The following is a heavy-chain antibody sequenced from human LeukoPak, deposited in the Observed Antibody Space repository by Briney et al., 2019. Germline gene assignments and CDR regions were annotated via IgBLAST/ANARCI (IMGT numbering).Heavy chain of an antibody. CDR3: AKDSAVLVVVPAAIGY. V-gene: IGHV3-30*04. J-gene: IGHJ4*02. CDR1: GFTFTSYA. Sequence: GGSLRPSCASSGFTFTSYAMHWVRQAPGKGLEWVAFIFADGRNKYYADSVKGRFTISRDNSKNTLYLQMNSLRAEDTAVYYCAKDSAVLVVVPAAIGYWGQGTLVTVSS. D-gene: IGHD2-2*01. CDR2: IFADGRNK.